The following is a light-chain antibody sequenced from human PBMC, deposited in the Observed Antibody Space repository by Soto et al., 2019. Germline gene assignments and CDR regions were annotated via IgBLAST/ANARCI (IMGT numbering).Light chain of an antibody. J-gene: IGLJ1*01. CDR3: CSYAGSYSYV. V-gene: IGLV2-11*01. CDR1: NSDVGGYKY. CDR2: DVS. Sequence: QSALTQPRSVSGSPGQSVTISCTGTNSDVGGYKYVSWYQQYPGKAPKLMIYDVSKRPSGVPDRFSGSKSVNTASLTISGLQAEHEADYFCCSYAGSYSYVFGTGTKVTVL.